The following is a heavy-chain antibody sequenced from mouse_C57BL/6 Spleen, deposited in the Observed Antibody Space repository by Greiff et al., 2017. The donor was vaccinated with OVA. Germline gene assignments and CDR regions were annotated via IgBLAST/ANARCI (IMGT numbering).Heavy chain of an antibody. CDR1: GYTFTSYG. J-gene: IGHJ2*01. CDR2: IYPRSGNT. D-gene: IGHD1-1*01. V-gene: IGHV1-81*01. CDR3: ARVTTVVEGFDY. Sequence: QVQLQQSGAELARPGASVKLSCKASGYTFTSYGISWVKQRTGQGLEWIGEIYPRSGNTYYNEKIKGKATLTADKSSSTAYMELRSLTSEDSAVYFCARVTTVVEGFDYWGQGTTLTVSS.